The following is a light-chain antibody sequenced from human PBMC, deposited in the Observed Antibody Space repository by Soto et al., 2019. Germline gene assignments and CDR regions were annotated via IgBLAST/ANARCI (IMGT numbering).Light chain of an antibody. J-gene: IGKJ1*01. CDR2: GAS. CDR3: QHYGTTPWT. Sequence: ETVLTQSPGTLSLSPGERVTLSCRASQSVCNRCLAWYQQKPGQSPRLLIYGASTRATGIPDRFSGRRSGTDFTLTISRLEPEDFAVYYCQHYGTTPWTFGQGTKVGIK. CDR1: QSVCNRC. V-gene: IGKV3-20*01.